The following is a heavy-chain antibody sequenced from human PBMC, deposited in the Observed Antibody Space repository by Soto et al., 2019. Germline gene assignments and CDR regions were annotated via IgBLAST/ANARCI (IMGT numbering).Heavy chain of an antibody. CDR1: GFTFSSYA. CDR2: ISASGGGT. Sequence: GGSLSLSCTASGFTFSSYAMSWVRQAPGKGLEWVSLISASGGGTYYADSVKGRFTISRDNSKNTLYLQMNSLRAEDTAVYYCAIEKVGAPSVHVFDIWGQGTMVTVSS. CDR3: AIEKVGAPSVHVFDI. V-gene: IGHV3-23*01. J-gene: IGHJ3*02. D-gene: IGHD1-26*01.